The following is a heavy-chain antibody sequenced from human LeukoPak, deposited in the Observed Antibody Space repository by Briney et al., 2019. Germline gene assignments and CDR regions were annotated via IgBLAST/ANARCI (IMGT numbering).Heavy chain of an antibody. V-gene: IGHV3-74*01. CDR3: ARDPGYCSSTSCFYYNWFDP. D-gene: IGHD2-2*01. CDR1: GFTFSSYW. J-gene: IGHJ5*02. Sequence: PGGSLRLSCAASGFTFSSYWMSWVRQAPGKGLVWVSRINSDGSTTSYADSVKGRFTISRDNAKNTLYLQMNSLRAEDTAVYYCARDPGYCSSTSCFYYNWFDPWGQGTLVTVSS. CDR2: INSDGSTT.